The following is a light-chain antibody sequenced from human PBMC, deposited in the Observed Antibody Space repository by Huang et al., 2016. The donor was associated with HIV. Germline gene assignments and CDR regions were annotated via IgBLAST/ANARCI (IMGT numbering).Light chain of an antibody. V-gene: IGKV3-15*01. CDR2: GAA. J-gene: IGKJ1*01. CDR3: QQYDYWPPVT. Sequence: IVMTQSPVTLSVSPGERAALSFRAGQSSKSNLAWYQQKPGQAPRRPIYGAATRATGVPARFSGSGSGTEFTLTVNNLQSDDFAVYYCQQYDYWPPVTFGQGTRV. CDR1: QSSKSN.